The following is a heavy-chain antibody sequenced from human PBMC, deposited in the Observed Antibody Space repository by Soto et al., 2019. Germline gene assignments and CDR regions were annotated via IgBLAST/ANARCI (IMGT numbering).Heavy chain of an antibody. J-gene: IGHJ4*02. CDR2: IIPIFGTA. Sequence: GASVKVSCKASGGTFSSYAISWVRQAPGQGLEWMGGIIPIFGTANYAQKFQGRVTITADESTSTAYMELSSLRSEDTAVYYCARALSHYYDFWSGSFDYWGQGTLVTVSS. CDR3: ARALSHYYDFWSGSFDY. D-gene: IGHD3-3*01. V-gene: IGHV1-69*13. CDR1: GGTFSSYA.